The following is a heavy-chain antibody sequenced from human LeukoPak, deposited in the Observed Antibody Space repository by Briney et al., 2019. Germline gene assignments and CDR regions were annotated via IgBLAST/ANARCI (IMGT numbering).Heavy chain of an antibody. CDR3: ARDRYRDGYIGELAAFDI. CDR1: GYTFTSYY. V-gene: IGHV1-46*01. Sequence: ASVKVSCKASGYTFTSYYMHWVRQAPGQGLEWMGIINPSGGSTSYAQKFQGRVTMTRDTSTSTVYMELSSLRSEDTAVYYCARDRYRDGYIGELAAFDIWGQGTMVTVSS. CDR2: INPSGGST. D-gene: IGHD1-26*01. J-gene: IGHJ3*02.